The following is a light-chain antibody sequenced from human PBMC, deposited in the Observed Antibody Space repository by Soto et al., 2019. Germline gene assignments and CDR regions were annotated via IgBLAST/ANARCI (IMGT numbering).Light chain of an antibody. J-gene: IGKJ4*01. V-gene: IGKV3-15*01. CDR3: QQYDDWPLT. Sequence: EIVMTQSPATLSVSPGERATLSCRASQSVSSNLAWYQQKPGQAPRLLIYGASTRATGIPARISGSGSGTEFPLPISSLQSEDFAVYFCQQYDDWPLTFGGGTKVDIK. CDR2: GAS. CDR1: QSVSSN.